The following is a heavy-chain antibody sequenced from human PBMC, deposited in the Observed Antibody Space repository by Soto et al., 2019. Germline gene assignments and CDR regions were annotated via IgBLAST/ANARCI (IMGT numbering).Heavy chain of an antibody. CDR3: ARETYSSGSQEGTWFDP. J-gene: IGHJ5*02. Sequence: GGSLRLSCVASGFSFSTYGMHWVRQAPGKGLEWVSSISSSSSYIYYADSVKGRFTISRDNAKNSLYLQMNSLRAEDTAVYYCARETYSSGSQEGTWFDPWGQGTLVTV. D-gene: IGHD6-19*01. V-gene: IGHV3-21*01. CDR2: ISSSSSYI. CDR1: GFSFSTYG.